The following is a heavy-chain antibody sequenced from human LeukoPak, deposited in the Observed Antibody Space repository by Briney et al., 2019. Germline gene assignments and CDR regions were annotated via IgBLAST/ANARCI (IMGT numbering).Heavy chain of an antibody. CDR1: GFTFSTCS. J-gene: IGHJ4*02. V-gene: IGHV3-21*01. CDR2: ISGSSYHI. D-gene: IGHD1-26*01. Sequence: GGSLRLSCAASGFTFSTCSMKWVRQAPGKALEWVSSISGSSYHIYYADSVKGRFTISRDNANNLLYLQMNSLRAEDTAVYYCASGTIVGARGADNWGPGTLVTVSS. CDR3: ASGTIVGARGADN.